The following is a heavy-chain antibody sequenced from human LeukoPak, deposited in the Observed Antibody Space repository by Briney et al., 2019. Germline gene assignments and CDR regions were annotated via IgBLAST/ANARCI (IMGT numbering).Heavy chain of an antibody. CDR1: GFTFSSYS. CDR3: ARASSSWYRNAFDI. Sequence: GGSLRLSCAASGFTFSSYSMTWVRQAPGKGLEWVANIKQDGSEKYYVDSVKSRFTISRDNAKNSLYLQMNSLRAGDTAVYYCARASSSWYRNAFDIWGQGTMVTVSS. D-gene: IGHD6-13*01. J-gene: IGHJ3*02. V-gene: IGHV3-7*01. CDR2: IKQDGSEK.